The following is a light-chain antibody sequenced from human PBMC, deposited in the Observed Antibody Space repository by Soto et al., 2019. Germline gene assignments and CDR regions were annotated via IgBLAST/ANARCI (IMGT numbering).Light chain of an antibody. V-gene: IGLV1-40*01. Sequence: QSVLTQPPSVSGAPGQRVTISCSGSSSNIGAGYGVHWYQQLPGTAPKLLIYGNSNRPSGVPDRFSGSKSGTSASLAITGLQAEDEADYYCQSYDSSLRSVFGGGTKLTVL. J-gene: IGLJ2*01. CDR2: GNS. CDR3: QSYDSSLRSV. CDR1: SSNIGAGYG.